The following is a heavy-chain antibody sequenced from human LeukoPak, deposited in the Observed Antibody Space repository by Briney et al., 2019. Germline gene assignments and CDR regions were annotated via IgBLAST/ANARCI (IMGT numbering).Heavy chain of an antibody. D-gene: IGHD3-3*01. CDR2: IYTSGST. CDR1: GGSISSYY. Sequence: SETLSLTCTVSGGSISSYYWSWIRQPAGKGLEWIGRIYTSGSTNYNPPLKSRVTMSVDTSKNQFSLKLSSVTAADTAVYYCARALGPRITIFGVVIIPRWFDPWGQGTLVTVSS. CDR3: ARALGPRITIFGVVIIPRWFDP. J-gene: IGHJ5*02. V-gene: IGHV4-4*07.